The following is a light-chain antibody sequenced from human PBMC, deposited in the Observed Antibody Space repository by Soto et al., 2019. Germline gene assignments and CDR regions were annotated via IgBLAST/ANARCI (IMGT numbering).Light chain of an antibody. CDR3: CSYAGSSSYV. J-gene: IGLJ1*01. V-gene: IGLV2-23*01. CDR2: EGS. Sequence: QPVLTQPASVSGSPGQSITISCTGTSSDVGSYNLVSWYQQHPGKAPKLMIYEGSKRPSGVSNRFSGSKSGNTASLTISWLQAEDEADYYCCSYAGSSSYVFGTGTKLTVL. CDR1: SSDVGSYNL.